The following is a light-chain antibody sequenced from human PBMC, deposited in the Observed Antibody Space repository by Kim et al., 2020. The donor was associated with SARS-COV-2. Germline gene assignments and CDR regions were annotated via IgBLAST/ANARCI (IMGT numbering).Light chain of an antibody. CDR3: SAYSSSKTYV. CDR1: SSDVGAYTY. Sequence: GQSITISCSGTSSDVGAYTYVSWYQQHPGKAPRLMIHGVSNRPSGVSNRFSGSKSANTASLTISGLQAEDEADYYCSAYSSSKTYVFGTGTKVTVL. J-gene: IGLJ1*01. CDR2: GVS. V-gene: IGLV2-14*03.